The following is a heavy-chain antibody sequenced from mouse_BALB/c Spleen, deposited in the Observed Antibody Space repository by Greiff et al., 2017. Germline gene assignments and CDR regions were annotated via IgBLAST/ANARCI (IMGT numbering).Heavy chain of an antibody. Sequence: VQLQQPGAELMKPGASVKISCKATGYTFSSYWIEWVKQRPGHGLEWIGEILPGSGSTNYNEKFKGKATFTADTSSNTAYMQLSSLTSEDSAVYYCARSYYDSAWFAYWGQGTLVTVSA. CDR1: GYTFSSYW. J-gene: IGHJ3*01. CDR2: ILPGSGST. V-gene: IGHV1-9*01. CDR3: ARSYYDSAWFAY. D-gene: IGHD2-4*01.